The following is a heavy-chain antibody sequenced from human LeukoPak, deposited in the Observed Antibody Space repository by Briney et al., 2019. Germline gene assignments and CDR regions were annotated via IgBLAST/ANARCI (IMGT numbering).Heavy chain of an antibody. J-gene: IGHJ4*02. D-gene: IGHD5-18*01. Sequence: GGSLRLSCAASGFTFSSYAMHWVRQAPGKGLEWVAVISYDGSNKYYADSVKGRFTISRDNSKNTLYLQMNSLRAEDTAVYYCARDSYGPWSLDYWGQGTLVTVSS. CDR3: ARDSYGPWSLDY. CDR2: ISYDGSNK. V-gene: IGHV3-30-3*01. CDR1: GFTFSSYA.